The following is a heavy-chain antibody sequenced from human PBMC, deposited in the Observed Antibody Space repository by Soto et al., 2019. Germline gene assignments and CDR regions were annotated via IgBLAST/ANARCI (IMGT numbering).Heavy chain of an antibody. CDR3: AHSHTMVRGVSLAFDI. CDR1: GFSLSTSAVS. CDR2: IYWDNDK. Sequence: QITLKESGPTLVKPTQTLTLTCTFSGFSLSTSAVSVGWIRQPPGKALEWVALIYWDNDKRYSPSLKSRLTIPKDTSKNQVVLTMTNMDAVDTATYYCAHSHTMVRGVSLAFDIWGQGTMVTVSS. J-gene: IGHJ3*02. V-gene: IGHV2-5*02. D-gene: IGHD3-10*01.